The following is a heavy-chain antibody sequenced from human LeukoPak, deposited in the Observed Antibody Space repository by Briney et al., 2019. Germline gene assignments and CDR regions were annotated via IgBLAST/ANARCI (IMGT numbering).Heavy chain of an antibody. D-gene: IGHD3-22*01. J-gene: IGHJ3*02. CDR2: FDPEDGET. Sequence: ASVKVSCKVSGYTLTELSVHWVRQAPGKGLEWMGGFDPEDGETIYAQKFQGRVTMTEDTSTDTAYMELSSLRSEDTAVYYCATEYYYDTRDAFDIWGQGTMVTVSS. V-gene: IGHV1-24*01. CDR3: ATEYYYDTRDAFDI. CDR1: GYTLTELS.